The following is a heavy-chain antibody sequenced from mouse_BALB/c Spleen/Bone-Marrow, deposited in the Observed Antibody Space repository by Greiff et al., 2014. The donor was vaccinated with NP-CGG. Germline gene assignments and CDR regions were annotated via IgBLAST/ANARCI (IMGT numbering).Heavy chain of an antibody. D-gene: IGHD2-3*01. CDR2: IHYSGTT. Sequence: VQLKQSGPDLVKPSQSLSLTCTVTGYSVTSGYSWHWIRQFPGNKLEWMGYIHYSGTTNYNPSLKSRISITRDTSKNQFFLQLNSVTSDDTATYYCARQNDGYLYYAMDYWGQGTSVTVSS. CDR3: ARQNDGYLYYAMDY. CDR1: GYSVTSGYS. V-gene: IGHV3-1*02. J-gene: IGHJ4*01.